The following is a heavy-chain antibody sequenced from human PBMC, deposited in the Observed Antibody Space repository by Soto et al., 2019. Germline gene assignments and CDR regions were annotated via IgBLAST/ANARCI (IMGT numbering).Heavy chain of an antibody. D-gene: IGHD2-15*01. V-gene: IGHV4-59*12. CDR3: ARGRLGYCSGGSCYSSFWFDP. CDR2: IYYSGST. Sequence: SETLSLTCTVSGGSISSYYWSWIRQPPGKGLEWIGYIYYSGSTNYNPSLKSRVTILVDTSKNQFSLKLSSVTAADTAVYYCARGRLGYCSGGSCYSSFWFDPWGQGTLVTVSS. CDR1: GGSISSYY. J-gene: IGHJ5*02.